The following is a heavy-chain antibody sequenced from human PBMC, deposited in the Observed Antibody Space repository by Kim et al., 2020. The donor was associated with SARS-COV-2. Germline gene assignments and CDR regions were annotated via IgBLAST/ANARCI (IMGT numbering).Heavy chain of an antibody. CDR2: IDPSDSYT. Sequence: GESLKISCKGSGYSFTSYWISWVRQMPGKGLEWMGRIDPSDSYTNYSPSFQGHVTISADKSISTAYLQWSSLKASDTAMYYCARHRPGYSGYDLIFDYWGQGTLVTVSS. CDR1: GYSFTSYW. D-gene: IGHD5-12*01. V-gene: IGHV5-10-1*01. CDR3: ARHRPGYSGYDLIFDY. J-gene: IGHJ4*02.